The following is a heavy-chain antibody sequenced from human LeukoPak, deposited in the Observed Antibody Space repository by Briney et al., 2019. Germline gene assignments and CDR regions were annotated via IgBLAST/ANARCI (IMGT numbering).Heavy chain of an antibody. J-gene: IGHJ4*02. CDR3: LTAYSSSSAPGH. D-gene: IGHD6-6*01. V-gene: IGHV3-7*01. Sequence: PGGSLRLSCAASGFTFSSYWMSWVRQAPGKGLEWVANIKQDGSEKYYVDSVKDRFTISRDNAKNSLYLQMNSLRAEDTAVYYCLTAYSSSSAPGHWGQGTLVTVSS. CDR1: GFTFSSYW. CDR2: IKQDGSEK.